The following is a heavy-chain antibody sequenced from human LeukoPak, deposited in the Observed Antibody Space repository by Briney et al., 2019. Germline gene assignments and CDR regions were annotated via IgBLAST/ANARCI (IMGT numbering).Heavy chain of an antibody. Sequence: ASVKVSCKASGYTFPSYRISWVRQAPGQGLEWMGWISAYNGNTNYAQKLQGRVTMTTDTSTSTAYMELRSLRSDDTAVYYCARHYDFWSGSNWFDPWGQGTLVTVSS. CDR3: ARHYDFWSGSNWFDP. J-gene: IGHJ5*02. V-gene: IGHV1-18*01. CDR1: GYTFPSYR. CDR2: ISAYNGNT. D-gene: IGHD3-3*01.